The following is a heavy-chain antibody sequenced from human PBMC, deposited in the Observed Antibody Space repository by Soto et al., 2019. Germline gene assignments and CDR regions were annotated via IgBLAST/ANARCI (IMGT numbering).Heavy chain of an antibody. Sequence: HITLKESGPTLVKPTQTLTLTWIFSGLSFSADGVGVGWIRQPPGKTLEWLALIYWDDDTRYRPSLKSRLTIPKDSSKNQVVLTMTNMDPLDTATYYCAHAFGGTSWPNDAFDVWGQGTVVTVSP. CDR2: IYWDDDT. D-gene: IGHD3-16*01. CDR1: GLSFSADGVG. J-gene: IGHJ3*01. CDR3: AHAFGGTSWPNDAFDV. V-gene: IGHV2-5*02.